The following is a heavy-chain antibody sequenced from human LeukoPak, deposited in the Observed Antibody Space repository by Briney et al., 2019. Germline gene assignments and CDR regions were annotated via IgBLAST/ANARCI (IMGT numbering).Heavy chain of an antibody. V-gene: IGHV4-59*01. J-gene: IGHJ4*02. CDR1: GGSISSYY. CDR3: ARADYYGSGSYYNG. D-gene: IGHD3-10*01. Sequence: PSETLSLTCTVSGGSISSYYWSWIRQPPGKGLEWIGYIYYSGSTNYNPSLKSRVTISIDTSKNQFSLKLSSVTAADTAVYYCARADYYGSGSYYNGWGQGTLVTVSS. CDR2: IYYSGST.